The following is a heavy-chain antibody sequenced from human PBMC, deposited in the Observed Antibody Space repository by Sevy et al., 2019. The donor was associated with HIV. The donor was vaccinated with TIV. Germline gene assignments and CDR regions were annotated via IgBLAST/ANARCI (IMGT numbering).Heavy chain of an antibody. CDR2: ISSSSSYI. CDR1: GFTFSSYS. D-gene: IGHD4-17*01. CDR3: AREGYGDYEFDY. V-gene: IGHV3-21*01. J-gene: IGHJ4*02. Sequence: GGSLRLSCAASGFTFSSYSMNWVRQAPGKGLEWVSSISSSSSYIYYADSVKGRFTISRDNAKNSLYLQMNSLRAEDTAVYYCAREGYGDYEFDYWGQGTLVTASS.